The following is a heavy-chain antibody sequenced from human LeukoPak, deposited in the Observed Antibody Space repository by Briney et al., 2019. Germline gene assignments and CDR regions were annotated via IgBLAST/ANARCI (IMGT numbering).Heavy chain of an antibody. Sequence: SETLSLTCAVYGGSFSGYYWSWIRQPPRKGLEWIGEISHSGSTNYNPSLTSRVTISVDTSKNQFSLKLSSVTAADTAVYYCARGRATYDFWSGQKIDYWGQGTLVTVSS. J-gene: IGHJ4*02. CDR3: ARGRATYDFWSGQKIDY. V-gene: IGHV4-34*01. CDR1: GGSFSGYY. D-gene: IGHD3-3*01. CDR2: ISHSGST.